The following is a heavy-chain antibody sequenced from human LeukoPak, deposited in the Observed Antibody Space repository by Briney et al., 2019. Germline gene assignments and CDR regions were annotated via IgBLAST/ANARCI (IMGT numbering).Heavy chain of an antibody. J-gene: IGHJ5*02. CDR1: GFTFRNYW. CDR2: TKPDGSAE. V-gene: IGHV3-7*01. D-gene: IGHD4-17*01. Sequence: PGGSLRLSCAASGFTFRNYWMGWVRQAPGKGLEWVANTKPDGSAEYYADSVRGRFTTSRDNANNFLYLQMNRLRAEDTAVYYCAKDATTVTIRWFDPWGQGTLVTVSS. CDR3: AKDATTVTIRWFDP.